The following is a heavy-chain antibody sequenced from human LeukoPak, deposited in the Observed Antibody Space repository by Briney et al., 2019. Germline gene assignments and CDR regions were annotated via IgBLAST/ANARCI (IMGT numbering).Heavy chain of an antibody. J-gene: IGHJ4*02. CDR2: IYWNDNK. CDR1: GFSLSTSGLG. D-gene: IGHD3-3*01. CDR3: AHSKGSLYSWSGYYDY. V-gene: IGHV2-5*01. Sequence: SGPTLVNPTQTLTLTCTFSGFSLSTSGLGVGWIRQPPGKVLEWLALIYWNDNKRYSPSLKTRLTITKDTSKNQVVLTMTNMDPVDTATYYCAHSKGSLYSWSGYYDYWGQGTLVTVPS.